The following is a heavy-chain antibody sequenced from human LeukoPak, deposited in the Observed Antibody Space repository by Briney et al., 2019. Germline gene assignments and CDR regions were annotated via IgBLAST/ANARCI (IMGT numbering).Heavy chain of an antibody. CDR1: GLIVRSNY. CDR3: ARDLSYFDY. Sequence: GGSLRLSCAASGLIVRSNYISWVRQTPGKGLEWVSVIYSGGKTYYADSVKGRFTISTDDSKNTLYLQMNNVRAEDTAIYYCARDLSYFDYWGQGTLVTVSS. V-gene: IGHV3-53*01. CDR2: IYSGGKT. D-gene: IGHD2/OR15-2a*01. J-gene: IGHJ4*02.